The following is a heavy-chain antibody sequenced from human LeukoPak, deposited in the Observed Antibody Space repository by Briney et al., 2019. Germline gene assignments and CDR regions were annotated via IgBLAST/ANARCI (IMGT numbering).Heavy chain of an antibody. CDR3: ARGYSSGGSCYYYGMDV. D-gene: IGHD2-15*01. CDR1: GYTFTSYD. J-gene: IGHJ6*02. CDR2: MNPNSGNT. Sequence: ASVKVSCKASGYTFTSYDINWVRQATGQGLEWMGWMNPNSGNTGYAQQFQGRVTMTRNTSISTAYMELSNLRSEDTAVYYCARGYSSGGSCYYYGMDVWGQGTTVTVSS. V-gene: IGHV1-8*01.